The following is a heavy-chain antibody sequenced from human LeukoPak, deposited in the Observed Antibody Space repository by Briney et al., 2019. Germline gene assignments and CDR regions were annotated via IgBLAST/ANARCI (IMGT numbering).Heavy chain of an antibody. D-gene: IGHD3-10*01. J-gene: IGHJ3*02. Sequence: SETLSLTCTVSGDSISTYYWSWIRQPPGKGLEWIGYIYYRVTSDYNPSLKSRVTMSVDMSTRQISLKLSSVTAADTAVYYCARGVTMVRGPEQMDAFDIWGQGTMVTVSS. CDR2: IYYRVTS. CDR3: ARGVTMVRGPEQMDAFDI. CDR1: GDSISTYY. V-gene: IGHV4-59*01.